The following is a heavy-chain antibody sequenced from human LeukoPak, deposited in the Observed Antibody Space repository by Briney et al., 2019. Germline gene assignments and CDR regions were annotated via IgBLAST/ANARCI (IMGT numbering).Heavy chain of an antibody. CDR3: ARKLAHYDSSGYGVDY. Sequence: ASVKVSCKASGRPFPRYYMHWVRQAPGQGLEWMGIINPSGGSTSYAQKFQGRVTMTRDTSTSTVYMELSSLRSEDTAVYYCARKLAHYDSSGYGVDYWGQGTLVTVSS. D-gene: IGHD3-22*01. V-gene: IGHV1-46*01. J-gene: IGHJ4*02. CDR2: INPSGGST. CDR1: GRPFPRYY.